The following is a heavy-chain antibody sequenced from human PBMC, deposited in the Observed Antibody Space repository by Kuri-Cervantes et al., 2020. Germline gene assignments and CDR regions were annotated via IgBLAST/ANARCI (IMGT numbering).Heavy chain of an antibody. V-gene: IGHV3-21*04. D-gene: IGHD1-26*01. CDR1: GFTFSSYG. CDR3: AKNRGEHPDAFDI. J-gene: IGHJ3*02. Sequence: GGSLRLSCAASGFTFSSYGMHWARQAPEKGLEWVSSISSSSSYIYYADSVKGRFTISRDNAKNSLYLQMNSLRAEDTALYYCAKNRGEHPDAFDIWGQGTKVTVSS. CDR2: ISSSSSYI.